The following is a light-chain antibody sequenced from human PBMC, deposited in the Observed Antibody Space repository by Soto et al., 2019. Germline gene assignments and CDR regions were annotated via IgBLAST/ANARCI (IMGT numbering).Light chain of an antibody. CDR1: QSVSSSY. Sequence: EIRLTQYTGTLSLSPGERATLSCRASQSVSSSYLAWYQQKPGQAPRLLIYGASSRATGIPDRFSGSGSGTDFTLTISRLEPEDFAVYYCQQYGSSPATFGQGTKVDIK. CDR2: GAS. J-gene: IGKJ2*01. CDR3: QQYGSSPAT. V-gene: IGKV3-20*01.